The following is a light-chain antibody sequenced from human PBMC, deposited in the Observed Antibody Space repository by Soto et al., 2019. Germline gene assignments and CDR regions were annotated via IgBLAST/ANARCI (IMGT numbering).Light chain of an antibody. CDR3: QQSNNWTYT. J-gene: IGKJ2*01. Sequence: EIVMTQSPATLSVSPGERATLSCRASQSVSDNLAWYQKKPGQAPRLLIYGASTRATGIPARFSGSGFGTEITLTISSLQSEDFAVYYWQQSNNWTYTFGQGTKVDIK. CDR2: GAS. CDR1: QSVSDN. V-gene: IGKV3-15*01.